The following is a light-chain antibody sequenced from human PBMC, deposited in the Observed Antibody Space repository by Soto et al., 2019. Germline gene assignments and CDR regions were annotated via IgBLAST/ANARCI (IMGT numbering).Light chain of an antibody. V-gene: IGKV3-15*01. Sequence: EIVMTQSPATLSVSPGERATLSCRASQSVSSNLAWYQQKPGQAPRLLIYGASTRATGIPARFSGSGSGTEFTLTISSLQSEDFAVHYCQQYNNWITFGQGTRLQIK. CDR1: QSVSSN. CDR2: GAS. CDR3: QQYNNWIT. J-gene: IGKJ5*01.